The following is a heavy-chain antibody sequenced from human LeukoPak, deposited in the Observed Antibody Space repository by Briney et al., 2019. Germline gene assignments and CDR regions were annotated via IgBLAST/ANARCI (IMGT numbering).Heavy chain of an antibody. CDR3: ATALRSYYYYYYYMDV. Sequence: ASVKVSCKASGYTFTSYDINWVRQATGQGLEWMGWMNPNSGNTGYAQKFQGRVTMTEDTSTDTAYMELSSLRSEDTAVYYCATALRSYYYYYYYMDVWGKGTTVTVSS. CDR2: MNPNSGNT. J-gene: IGHJ6*03. V-gene: IGHV1-8*02. D-gene: IGHD1-26*01. CDR1: GYTFTSYD.